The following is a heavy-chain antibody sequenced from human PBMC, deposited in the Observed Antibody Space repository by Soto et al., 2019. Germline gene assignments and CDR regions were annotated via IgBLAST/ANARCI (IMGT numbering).Heavy chain of an antibody. V-gene: IGHV3-64*01. CDR3: ARVQVERGYSYQLFGQIDY. Sequence: PGGSLRLSCAASGFTFSSYAMHWVRQAPGKGLDYVSAISSNGGSTYYANSVKGRFTISRDNSKNTLYLQMGSLRAEDMAVYYCARVQVERGYSYQLFGQIDYWGQGTLVTVSS. CDR2: ISSNGGST. CDR1: GFTFSSYA. D-gene: IGHD5-18*01. J-gene: IGHJ4*02.